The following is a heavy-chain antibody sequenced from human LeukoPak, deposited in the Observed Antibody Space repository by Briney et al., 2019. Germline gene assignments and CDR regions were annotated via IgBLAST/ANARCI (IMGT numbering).Heavy chain of an antibody. V-gene: IGHV3-30-3*01. CDR2: IPYDGSNK. CDR3: ARVRSYRSGGSCYSLDAFDI. Sequence: PGGSLRLSCAASGFTFSSYAMHWVRQAPGKGLEWVAVIPYDGSNKYYADSVKGRFTISRDNSKNTLYLQMNSLRAEDTAVYYCARVRSYRSGGSCYSLDAFDIWGQGTMVTVSS. D-gene: IGHD2-15*01. J-gene: IGHJ3*02. CDR1: GFTFSSYA.